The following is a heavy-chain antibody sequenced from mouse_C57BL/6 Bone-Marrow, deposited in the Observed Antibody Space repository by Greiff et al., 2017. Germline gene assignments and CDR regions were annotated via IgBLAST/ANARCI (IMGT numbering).Heavy chain of an antibody. D-gene: IGHD1-1*01. CDR1: GFTFSSYA. V-gene: IGHV5-4*03. Sequence: EVMLVESGGGLVKPGGSLKLSCAASGFTFSSYAMSWVRQTPEKRLEWVATISAGGSYTYYPDNVKGRFTISRDNAKNNLYQQMGQLKSEDTAMYYCARGGVAGYWGQGTTLTVSS. CDR2: ISAGGSYT. CDR3: ARGGVAGY. J-gene: IGHJ2*01.